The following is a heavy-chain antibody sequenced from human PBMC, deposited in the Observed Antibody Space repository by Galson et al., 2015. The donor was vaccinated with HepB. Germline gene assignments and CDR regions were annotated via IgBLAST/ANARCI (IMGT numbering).Heavy chain of an antibody. D-gene: IGHD3-22*01. J-gene: IGHJ3*02. CDR2: IYYSGST. CDR3: ARTYDRKLSDAFDI. Sequence: LSLTCTVSGGSVSSGSYYWSWIRQPPGKGLEWIGYIYYSGSTNYNPSLKSRVAISVDTSKNQFSLKLSSVTAADTAVYYCARTYDRKLSDAFDIWGQGTMVTVSS. CDR1: GGSVSSGSYY. V-gene: IGHV4-61*01.